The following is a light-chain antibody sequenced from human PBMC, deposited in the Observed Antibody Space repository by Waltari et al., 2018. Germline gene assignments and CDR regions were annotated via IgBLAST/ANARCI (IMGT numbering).Light chain of an antibody. J-gene: IGLJ2*01. CDR1: SLRSYY. CDR2: GKN. V-gene: IGLV3-19*01. Sequence: SSELTQDPAVSAALGQTVRITCQGDSLRSYYASWYQQKPGQAPVLVIYGKNNRPSGIPDRFSGSSSGNTASLTITGAQAEDEADYYCNSRDSSGNHLGVVFGGGTKLTVL. CDR3: NSRDSSGNHLGVV.